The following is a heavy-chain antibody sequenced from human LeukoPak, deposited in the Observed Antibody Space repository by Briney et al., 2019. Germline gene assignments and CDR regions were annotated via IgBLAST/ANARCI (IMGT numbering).Heavy chain of an antibody. J-gene: IGHJ2*01. CDR2: INPNSGGT. CDR3: ARGSSFLYYYGSGSSGYFDL. CDR1: GYTFTGYY. Sequence: ASVKVSCKASGYTFTGYYMHWVRQAPGQGLEWMGWINPNSGGTNYAQKFQGRVTMTRDTSISTAYMELSRLRSDDTAVYYCARGSSFLYYYGSGSSGYFDLRGRGTLVTVSS. D-gene: IGHD3-10*01. V-gene: IGHV1-2*02.